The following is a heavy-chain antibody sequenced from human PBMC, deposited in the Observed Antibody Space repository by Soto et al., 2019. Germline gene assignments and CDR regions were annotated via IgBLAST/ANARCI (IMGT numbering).Heavy chain of an antibody. CDR1: GFTFSDYY. J-gene: IGHJ4*02. V-gene: IGHV3-11*01. CDR2: ISSSGSTI. Sequence: GGSLRLSCAASGFTFSDYYMSWIRQAPGKGLEWVSYISSSGSTIYYADSVKGRFTISRDNAKNSLYLQMNSLRAEDTAVYYCASDRGRIKDPLDYWGQGTLVTVSS. D-gene: IGHD6-25*01. CDR3: ASDRGRIKDPLDY.